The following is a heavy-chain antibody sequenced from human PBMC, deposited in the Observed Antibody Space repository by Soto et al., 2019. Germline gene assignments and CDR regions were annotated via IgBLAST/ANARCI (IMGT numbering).Heavy chain of an antibody. CDR1: GFTFESYG. Sequence: GGSLRLSCTASGFTFESYGMHWVRQAPGKGLECLAYLSHEGVMKLYAGSVKGRFTISRDNPKTTLYLQWSSLRPDDTGVVYCTKRGPRAWGRCHFYYYAMEVWGRGTTVTVS. J-gene: IGHJ6*02. CDR2: LSHEGVMK. V-gene: IGHV3-30*18. CDR3: TKRGPRAWGRCHFYYYAMEV. D-gene: IGHD1-26*01.